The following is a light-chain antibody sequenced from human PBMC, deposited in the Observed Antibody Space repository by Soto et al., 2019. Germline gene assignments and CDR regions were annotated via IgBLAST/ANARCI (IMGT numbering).Light chain of an antibody. CDR1: QSVSRR. J-gene: IGKJ1*01. CDR3: QHYNSYSEA. CDR2: GAS. Sequence: EVVLTQSPGTLSLSPLVIATLSVMASQSVSRRLAWYQQRPGQSPRLLISGASMRASGVPVRFIGSGSGTDFTLTISSLQPHDFATYYCQHYNSYSEAFGQGTKVDIK. V-gene: IGKV3D-15*01.